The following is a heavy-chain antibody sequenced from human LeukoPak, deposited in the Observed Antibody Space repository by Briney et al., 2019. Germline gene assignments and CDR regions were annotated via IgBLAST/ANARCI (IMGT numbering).Heavy chain of an antibody. CDR2: ISSSSTYI. Sequence: GGSLRLSCAASGFTFSSYNMNWVRQAPGKGLEWVSFISSSSTYIYNADSVKGRFTISRDNAKNTLYLQMNSLRVEDTAVYYCARVLLWFGEALDYGMDVWGQGTTVTVSS. CDR3: ARVLLWFGEALDYGMDV. CDR1: GFTFSSYN. V-gene: IGHV3-21*01. J-gene: IGHJ6*02. D-gene: IGHD3-10*01.